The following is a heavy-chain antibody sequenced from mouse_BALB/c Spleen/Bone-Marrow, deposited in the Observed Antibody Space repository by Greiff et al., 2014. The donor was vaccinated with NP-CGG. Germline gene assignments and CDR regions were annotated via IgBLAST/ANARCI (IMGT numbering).Heavy chain of an antibody. J-gene: IGHJ4*01. D-gene: IGHD2-10*01. Sequence: QVQLKESGAELARPGASVKLSCKASGYTFTSYWMQWVKQRPGQGLEWIGAIYPGDGDTRYTQKFKGKATLTADKSSSTAYMQLSSLASEDFAVYYCARTGAYYGSMDYWGQGTSVTVSS. CDR3: ARTGAYYGSMDY. CDR2: IYPGDGDT. CDR1: GYTFTSYW. V-gene: IGHV1-87*01.